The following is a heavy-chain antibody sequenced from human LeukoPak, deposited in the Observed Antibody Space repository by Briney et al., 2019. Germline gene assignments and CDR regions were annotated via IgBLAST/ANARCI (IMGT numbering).Heavy chain of an antibody. D-gene: IGHD2-2*02. V-gene: IGHV3-21*01. CDR1: GFTFSSYS. Sequence: GGSLRLSCAASGFTFSSYSMNWVRQAPGKGLECVSSISSSSSYIYYADSVKGRFTISRDNAKNSLYLQMNSLRAEDTAVYYCARDYCSSTSCYTGIAVAGTGIDYWGQGTLVTVSS. CDR3: ARDYCSSTSCYTGIAVAGTGIDY. J-gene: IGHJ4*02. CDR2: ISSSSSYI.